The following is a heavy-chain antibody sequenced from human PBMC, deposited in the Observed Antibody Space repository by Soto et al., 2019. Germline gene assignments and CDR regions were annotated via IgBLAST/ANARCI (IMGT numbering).Heavy chain of an antibody. V-gene: IGHV1-46*04. J-gene: IGHJ6*02. CDR2: INPVGGST. CDR3: ARGWGRVVYAMDV. Sequence: QVQLVQSGAEVKKPGASVRVSCKASGYTFTSYYIHWVRQAPGQGLEWVSIINPVGGSTNYAQKLQGGVTVTRDTSTSSVHMELSSLGSEDTAVYYCARGWGRVVYAMDVWGQGTTVTVSS. CDR1: GYTFTSYY. D-gene: IGHD1-26*01.